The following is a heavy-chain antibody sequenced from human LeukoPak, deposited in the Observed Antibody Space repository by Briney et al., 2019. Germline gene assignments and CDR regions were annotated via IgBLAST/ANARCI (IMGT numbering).Heavy chain of an antibody. CDR3: ARELSPFYDILTGYSKRANWFDP. V-gene: IGHV4-39*02. Sequence: SETLSLTCTVSGGSISSSSYYWGWIRQPPGKGLEWIGSIYYSGSTYYNPSLKSRVTISVDTSKNQFSLKLSSVTAADTAVYYCARELSPFYDILTGYSKRANWFDPWGQGTLVTVSS. D-gene: IGHD3-9*01. CDR1: GGSISSSSYY. CDR2: IYYSGST. J-gene: IGHJ5*02.